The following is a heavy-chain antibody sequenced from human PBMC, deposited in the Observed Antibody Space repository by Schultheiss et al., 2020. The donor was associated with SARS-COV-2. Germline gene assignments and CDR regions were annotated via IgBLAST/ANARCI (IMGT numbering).Heavy chain of an antibody. CDR1: GYSISSGYY. J-gene: IGHJ5*02. V-gene: IGHV4-38-2*01. D-gene: IGHD2-2*01. CDR3: RPESTENWFDP. Sequence: GSLRLSCAVSGYSISSGYYWGWIRQPPGKGLEWIGSIYYSGSTYYNPSLKSRVTISVDTSKNQFSLKLSSVTAADTAVYYCRPESTENWFDPWGQGTLVTVSS. CDR2: IYYSGST.